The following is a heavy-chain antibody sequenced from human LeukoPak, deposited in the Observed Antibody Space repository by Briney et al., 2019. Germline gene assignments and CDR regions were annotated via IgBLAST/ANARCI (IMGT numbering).Heavy chain of an antibody. D-gene: IGHD3/OR15-3a*01. CDR2: IYYSGNT. CDR3: ARVGTGSFDY. V-gene: IGHV4-59*01. Sequence: SETLSLTCTVSGGSTSSYYWSWIRQPPGKGLEWIGYIYYSGNTNCNPSLKSRVTISIDTSKNRFSLKLSSVTAADTAVYYCARVGTGSFDYWGQGTLVTVSS. CDR1: GGSTSSYY. J-gene: IGHJ4*02.